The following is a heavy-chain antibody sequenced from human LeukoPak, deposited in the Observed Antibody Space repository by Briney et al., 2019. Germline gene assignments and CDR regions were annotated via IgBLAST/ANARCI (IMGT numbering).Heavy chain of an antibody. Sequence: GGSLRLSCAASGLPFTNYAMNWVRQAPGKGLEWVSTISDSGDSIYYADSVKGRFTFSRDISKNTWSLQMNSLRAGDTALYYCAKDQEAHMVCNAFAIWGQGTVVTVSS. CDR2: ISDSGDSI. J-gene: IGHJ3*02. CDR3: AKDQEAHMVCNAFAI. D-gene: IGHD2-8*01. CDR1: GLPFTNYA. V-gene: IGHV3-23*01.